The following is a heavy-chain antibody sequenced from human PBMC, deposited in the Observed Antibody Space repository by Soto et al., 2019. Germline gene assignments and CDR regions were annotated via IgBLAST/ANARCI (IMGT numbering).Heavy chain of an antibody. CDR2: ISYDGSDK. CDR3: AKALGELSPESYDS. CDR1: GFTFSSYA. J-gene: IGHJ4*02. D-gene: IGHD3-16*02. Sequence: QVQLVESGGGVVQPGRSLRLSCAASGFTFSSYAMHWVRQAPGKGLEWVAVISYDGSDKYYADSVKGRFTISRDNSKNTLNLQMNRLRADDTAVYYCAKALGELSPESYDSWGQGTLIPVSS. V-gene: IGHV3-30*18.